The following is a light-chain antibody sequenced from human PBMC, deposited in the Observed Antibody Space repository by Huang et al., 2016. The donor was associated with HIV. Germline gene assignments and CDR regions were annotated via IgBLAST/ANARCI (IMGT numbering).Light chain of an antibody. CDR3: LQYATSPRT. Sequence: IVLTQSPGTLSLSSGERATLSCRASQSLTYNNLAWYPQQPGQAPRLLVYAASTRATGIPDRFSGSGSGSDFTLTISRLEPEDFAVYFCLQYATSPRTFGQGTKVEIK. CDR1: QSLTYNN. V-gene: IGKV3-20*01. J-gene: IGKJ1*01. CDR2: AAS.